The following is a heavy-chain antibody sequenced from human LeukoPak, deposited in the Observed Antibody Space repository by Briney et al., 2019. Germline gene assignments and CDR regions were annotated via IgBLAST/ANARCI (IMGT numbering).Heavy chain of an antibody. V-gene: IGHV3-9*01. CDR3: AKDEIRFGELSYGMDV. CDR2: ISWNSGSI. CDR1: GFTFDDYA. D-gene: IGHD3-10*01. Sequence: PGRSLRLSCAASGFTFDDYAMHWVRQAPGKGLEWVSGISWNSGSIGYADSVKGRFTISRDNAKNSLYLQMNSLRAEDTALYYCAKDEIRFGELSYGMDVWGQGTTVTVSS. J-gene: IGHJ6*02.